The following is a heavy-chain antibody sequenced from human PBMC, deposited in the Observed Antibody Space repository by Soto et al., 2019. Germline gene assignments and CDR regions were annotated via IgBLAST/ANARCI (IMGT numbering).Heavy chain of an antibody. Sequence: SETLSLTCTVSGGSISGGGYYWSWIREHPGKGLDWIGYIYYSGSTYYNPSLKSRLTISVDTSENQFSLKMRSVTDADTAVYYCARRPSSCSNIDGWGQGTQVTVSS. CDR3: ARRPSSCSNIDG. J-gene: IGHJ4*02. V-gene: IGHV4-31*03. D-gene: IGHD2-2*01. CDR2: IYYSGST. CDR1: GGSISGGGYY.